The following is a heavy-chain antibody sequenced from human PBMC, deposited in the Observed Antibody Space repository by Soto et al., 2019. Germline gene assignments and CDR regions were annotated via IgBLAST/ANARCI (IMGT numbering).Heavy chain of an antibody. CDR2: IKQDGSEK. Sequence: GGSLRLSCAASGFTFSSYWMSWVRQAPGKGLEWVANIKQDGSEKYYVDSVKGRFTISRDNAKNSLYLQMNSLRAEDTAVYYCARDMEWYSSGCPDYWGQGTMVTVSS. CDR3: ARDMEWYSSGCPDY. V-gene: IGHV3-7*01. CDR1: GFTFSSYW. J-gene: IGHJ4*02. D-gene: IGHD6-19*01.